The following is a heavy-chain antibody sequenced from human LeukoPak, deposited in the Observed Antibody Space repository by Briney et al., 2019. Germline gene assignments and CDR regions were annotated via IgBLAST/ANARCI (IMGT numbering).Heavy chain of an antibody. CDR2: ISGSGGSA. CDR3: ATNYYDSSRAASDY. D-gene: IGHD3-22*01. Sequence: PGGSLRLSCAASGITFSNYAMNWVRRAPGKGLEWVSTISGSGGSAYYVDSVKGRFTISRDHSRNTLYLQMNSLRAEDTAVYYCATNYYDSSRAASDYWGQGTLVTVSS. J-gene: IGHJ4*02. V-gene: IGHV3-23*01. CDR1: GITFSNYA.